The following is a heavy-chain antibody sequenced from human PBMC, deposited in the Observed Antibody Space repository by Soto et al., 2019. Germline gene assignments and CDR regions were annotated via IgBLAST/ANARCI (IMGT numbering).Heavy chain of an antibody. D-gene: IGHD6-19*01. CDR3: ARFFGSGFDY. V-gene: IGHV3-48*02. Sequence: EVQLVESGGGLVQPGGSLSLSCVASGFTFSTDTMNWVRKAPGKGLEWVAHISISGATRYYADSVKGRFTISRDNAKTSLYLQMDSLRNEDTAVYYCARFFGSGFDYWGQGTLVTVSS. J-gene: IGHJ4*02. CDR2: ISISGATR. CDR1: GFTFSTDT.